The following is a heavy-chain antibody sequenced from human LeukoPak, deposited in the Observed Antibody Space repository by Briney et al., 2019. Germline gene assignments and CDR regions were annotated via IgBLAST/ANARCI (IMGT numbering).Heavy chain of an antibody. CDR1: GFTFGSYG. J-gene: IGHJ4*02. V-gene: IGHV3-33*01. Sequence: GGSLRLSCSASGFTFGSYGIHWVRQALGKGLEWVALIWYHGNDVDYADSVKGRFTISRDNSKNTLYLQMNSVRAEDTAVYFCARDFWNEPSKYFDYWGQGTLVTVSS. CDR3: ARDFWNEPSKYFDY. CDR2: IWYHGNDV. D-gene: IGHD3-3*01.